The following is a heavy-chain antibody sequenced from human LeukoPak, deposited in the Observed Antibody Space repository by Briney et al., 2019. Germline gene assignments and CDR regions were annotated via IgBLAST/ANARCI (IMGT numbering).Heavy chain of an antibody. CDR2: IYYSGST. CDR3: ARLAGIVAAGIGWFDP. V-gene: IGHV4-39*01. Sequence: PSETLSLTCTVSGGSISSSSYYWGWIRQPPGKGLEWIGSIYYSGSTYYNPSLKSRVTISVDTSKNQFSLKLSSVTAADTAVYYCARLAGIVAAGIGWFDPWGQGTLVTVSS. J-gene: IGHJ5*02. D-gene: IGHD6-13*01. CDR1: GGSISSSSYY.